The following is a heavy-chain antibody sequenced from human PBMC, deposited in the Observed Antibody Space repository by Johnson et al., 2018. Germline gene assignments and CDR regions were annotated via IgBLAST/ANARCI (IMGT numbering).Heavy chain of an antibody. CDR1: GGSISSSNSY. J-gene: IGHJ6*03. D-gene: IGHD1-14*01. CDR3: RVASGGGARNYFMDV. V-gene: IGHV4-39*07. CDR2: IHYSGNT. Sequence: QVQLQESGPGLVKPSETLSLTCIVSGGSISSSNSYWGWVRQPPGKGLEWIGSIHYSGNTYYKPSLESRVTISVYTSKNQFSLKLNSVTAADPAVYYCRVASGGGARNYFMDVWGKGTTVTVSS.